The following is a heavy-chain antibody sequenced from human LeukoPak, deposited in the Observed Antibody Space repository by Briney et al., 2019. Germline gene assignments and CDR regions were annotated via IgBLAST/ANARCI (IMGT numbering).Heavy chain of an antibody. D-gene: IGHD6-6*01. CDR1: GGSFSGYY. CDR3: ARGKSIAARIFDY. Sequence: PSETLSLTCAVYGGSFSGYYWSWIRQPPGKGLELIGEINHSGSTNYNPSLKSRVTISVDTSKNQFSLKLSSVTAADTAVYYCARGKSIAARIFDYWGQGTLVTVSS. V-gene: IGHV4-34*01. J-gene: IGHJ4*02. CDR2: INHSGST.